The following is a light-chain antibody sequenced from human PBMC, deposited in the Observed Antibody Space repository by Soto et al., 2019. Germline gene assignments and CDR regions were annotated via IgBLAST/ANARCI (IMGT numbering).Light chain of an antibody. Sequence: QSVLTQPPSVSGAPGQRVSISCTGSSSIIGAGYDVHWFQQLPGTAPKLLIYGSSNRPSGVPDRFSGSKSGTSASLAITGLLAEDEADYYCQSYDSSLSVLYVFGTGTKVTVL. CDR1: SSIIGAGYD. CDR3: QSYDSSLSVLYV. J-gene: IGLJ1*01. V-gene: IGLV1-40*01. CDR2: GSS.